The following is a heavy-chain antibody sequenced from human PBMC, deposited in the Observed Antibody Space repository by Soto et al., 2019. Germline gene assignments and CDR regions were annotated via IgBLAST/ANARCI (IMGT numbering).Heavy chain of an antibody. D-gene: IGHD2-2*02. CDR1: GFTFSSYA. CDR2: ISYDGSNK. V-gene: IGHV3-30-3*01. J-gene: IGHJ4*02. Sequence: RLSCAASGFTFSSYAMHWVRQAPGKGLEWVAVISYDGSNKYYADSVKGRFTISRDNSKNTLYLQMNSLRAEDTAVYYCARDRVPAAIRALDYWGQGTLVTVSS. CDR3: ARDRVPAAIRALDY.